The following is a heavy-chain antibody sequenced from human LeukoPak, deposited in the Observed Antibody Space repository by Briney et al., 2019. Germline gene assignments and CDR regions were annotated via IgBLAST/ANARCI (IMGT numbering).Heavy chain of an antibody. J-gene: IGHJ4*02. CDR3: ATVHPYSGYEY. CDR2: INPSGGST. V-gene: IGHV1-46*01. CDR1: GYTFTSYY. D-gene: IGHD5-12*01. Sequence: ASVKVSCKASGYTFTSYYRHWGRQAPGQGLEWMGIINPSGGSTSYAQKFQGRVTMTEDTSTDTAYMELSSLRSEDTAVYYCATVHPYSGYEYWGQGTLVTVSS.